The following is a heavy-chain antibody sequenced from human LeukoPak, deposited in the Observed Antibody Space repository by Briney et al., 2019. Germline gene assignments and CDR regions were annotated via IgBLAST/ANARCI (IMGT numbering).Heavy chain of an antibody. CDR1: GGSVSSGSSY. CDR2: IYYSGST. D-gene: IGHD5-18*01. Sequence: SETLSLTCTVSGGSVSSGSSYWSWIRQPPGKGLEWIGYIYYSGSTSYNPSLKSRVTISVDTSKSQISLKLSSVTAADTAVYYCARDLGVMVRAFDIWGQGTMVTVSS. V-gene: IGHV4-61*01. J-gene: IGHJ3*02. CDR3: ARDLGVMVRAFDI.